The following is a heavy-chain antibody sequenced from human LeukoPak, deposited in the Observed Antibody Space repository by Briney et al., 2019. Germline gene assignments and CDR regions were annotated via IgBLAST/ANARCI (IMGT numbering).Heavy chain of an antibody. CDR2: IKQDGSEK. CDR3: ARDIGDCSSLSCYNHYYYMDV. J-gene: IGHJ6*03. V-gene: IGHV3-7*01. Sequence: TGGSLRLSCEGSGFTFSNFWMGWVRQAPGKGLEWVANIKQDGSEKYYVGSVKGRFTISRDNTKSSLYLQMNSLRDEDTAVYYCARDIGDCSSLSCYNHYYYMDVWGKGTTVTVSS. D-gene: IGHD2-2*02. CDR1: GFTFSNFW.